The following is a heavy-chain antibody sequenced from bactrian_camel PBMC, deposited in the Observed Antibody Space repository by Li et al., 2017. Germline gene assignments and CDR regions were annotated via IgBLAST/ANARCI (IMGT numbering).Heavy chain of an antibody. CDR2: VAALGRT. D-gene: IGHD5*01. CDR3: AVNEWYALGLERAKYEY. CDR1: GVALSSSS. Sequence: LVESGGGLVQPGGSLRLSCAASGVALSSSSMSWVRQTPGKEREGVAAVAALGRTVYADSVKGRFTISQADNKNIVYLQMNSLKPEDTAMYYCAVNEWYALGLERAKYEYWGQGTQVTVS. J-gene: IGHJ4*01. V-gene: IGHV3S40*01.